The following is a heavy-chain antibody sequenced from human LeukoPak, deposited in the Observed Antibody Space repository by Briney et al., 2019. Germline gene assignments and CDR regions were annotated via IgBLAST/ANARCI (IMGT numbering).Heavy chain of an antibody. Sequence: GASVKVSCKASGYSFSDYYIHWVQQAPGKGLEWMGRVHPEDGDKKYAKKFQGRVTISADTSTDTAYMELSSLTSEDTAVYYCATLRFLEWIDYWGQGTLVAVSS. CDR1: GYSFSDYY. CDR2: VHPEDGDK. J-gene: IGHJ4*02. D-gene: IGHD3-3*01. CDR3: ATLRFLEWIDY. V-gene: IGHV1-69-2*01.